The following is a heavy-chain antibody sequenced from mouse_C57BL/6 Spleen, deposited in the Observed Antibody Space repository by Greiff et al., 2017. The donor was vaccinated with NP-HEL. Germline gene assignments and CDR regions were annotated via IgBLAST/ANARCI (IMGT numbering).Heavy chain of an antibody. V-gene: IGHV1-26*01. Sequence: EVQLQQSGPELVKPGASVKISCKASGYTFTDYYMNWVKQSHGKSLEWIGDINPNNGGTSYNQNVKGKVTLTVDKSSSTGCMRLHSMTTEDSASCCSTGYIYDWGKGTTVTVSS. J-gene: IGHJ1*03. CDR1: GYTFTDYY. CDR2: INPNNGGT. CDR3: TGYIYD.